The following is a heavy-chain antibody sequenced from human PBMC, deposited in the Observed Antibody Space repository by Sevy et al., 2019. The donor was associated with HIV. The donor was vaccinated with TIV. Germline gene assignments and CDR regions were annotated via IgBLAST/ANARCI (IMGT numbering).Heavy chain of an antibody. CDR3: ARAIGTRGAGLYYFDY. V-gene: IGHV4-38-2*01. CDR2: IYHSGYS. CDR1: GYSISSDYY. D-gene: IGHD6-19*01. J-gene: IGHJ4*02. Sequence: SETLSLTCAVSGYSISSDYYWGWIRQPPGKGLEWIGSIYHSGYSYYNPSLKSRVTISVDTSKNQFSLKLSSVTAADTAVYYCARAIGTRGAGLYYFDYWGQGTLVTVSS.